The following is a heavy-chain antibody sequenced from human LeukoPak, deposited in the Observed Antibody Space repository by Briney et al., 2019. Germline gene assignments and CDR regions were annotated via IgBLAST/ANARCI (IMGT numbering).Heavy chain of an antibody. Sequence: GGSLRLSCAVSGFTFSSYTMSWVRQAPGKGLEWVSSISSRSGDIYYADSVKGRFTISRDNAKNSLYLQMNSLRVEDTAVYYCARDSPLEYCSSTSCLFDYWGQGTLVTVSS. CDR3: ARDSPLEYCSSTSCLFDY. J-gene: IGHJ4*02. CDR1: GFTFSSYT. D-gene: IGHD2-2*01. V-gene: IGHV3-21*01. CDR2: ISSRSGDI.